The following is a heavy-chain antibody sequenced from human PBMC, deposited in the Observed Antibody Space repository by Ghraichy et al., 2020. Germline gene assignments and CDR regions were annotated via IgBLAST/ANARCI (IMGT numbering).Heavy chain of an antibody. CDR1: GFTFSTYD. Sequence: GGSLRLSCAASGFTFSTYDMHWVRQAPGKGLEWVAFIRYDGRSKYYADSVKGRFSISRDNSKNTLYLQINSLRTEDTAVYYCTKDPPGEYSGSGSYGDYWGQGTLVTVSS. CDR2: IRYDGRSK. CDR3: TKDPPGEYSGSGSYGDY. J-gene: IGHJ4*02. V-gene: IGHV3-30*02. D-gene: IGHD3-10*01.